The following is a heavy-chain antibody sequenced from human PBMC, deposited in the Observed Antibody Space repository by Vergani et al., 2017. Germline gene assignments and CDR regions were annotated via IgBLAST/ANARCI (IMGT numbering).Heavy chain of an antibody. CDR3: VRVLHTSYILGAFDI. V-gene: IGHV4-61*02. CDR2: IDFKGNS. CDR1: GGSLDIHSQT. J-gene: IGHJ3*02. Sequence: QVQLKESGPGLVKPSQTLSLTCSFSGGSLDIHSQTWGWIRQPAGEGLEWIGLIDFKGNSNFSPSLESRVTMSADASRGRFSLNLRSVTTSDTAVYYCVRVLHTSYILGAFDIWGQGIKVTVSS. D-gene: IGHD2-21*01.